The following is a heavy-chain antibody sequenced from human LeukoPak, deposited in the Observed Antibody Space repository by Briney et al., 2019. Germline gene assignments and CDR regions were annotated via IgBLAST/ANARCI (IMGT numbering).Heavy chain of an antibody. CDR1: GLTFSSFA. Sequence: PGGSLRLSCTASGLTFSSFAMSWVRQAPGKGLEWVSAMSGSGRSTYYADTVRGRFTVSRDNSKNTLYLQMNSLRAEDTAVYYCAKGQAAFLEWLSTGDYWGQGTLVTVSS. CDR3: AKGQAAFLEWLSTGDY. D-gene: IGHD3-3*01. V-gene: IGHV3-23*01. CDR2: MSGSGRST. J-gene: IGHJ4*02.